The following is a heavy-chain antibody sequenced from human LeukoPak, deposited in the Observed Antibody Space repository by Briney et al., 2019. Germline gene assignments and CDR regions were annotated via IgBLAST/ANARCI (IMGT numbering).Heavy chain of an antibody. J-gene: IGHJ4*02. Sequence: GGSLRLSCAASGFTFSSYGMHWVRQAPGKGLEWVAFIRYDGSNKYYADSEKGRFTISRDNSKNTLYLQMNSLRAEDTAVYYCAKDMVVAADYWGQGTLVTVSS. CDR2: IRYDGSNK. D-gene: IGHD2-15*01. CDR3: AKDMVVAADY. CDR1: GFTFSSYG. V-gene: IGHV3-30*02.